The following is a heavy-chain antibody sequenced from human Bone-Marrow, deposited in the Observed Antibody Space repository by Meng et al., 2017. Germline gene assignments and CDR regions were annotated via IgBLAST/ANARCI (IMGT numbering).Heavy chain of an antibody. D-gene: IGHD5-24*01. J-gene: IGHJ3*02. Sequence: GSLRLSCTVSGYSISSGYYWGWIRQPPGKGLEWIGHISYSGSTKYDPSLKSRVTTSADTSKNQFSLKLSSVTAADTAVYFCARGRREGYKQSDAFDIWGQGTLVTVSS. CDR3: ARGRREGYKQSDAFDI. V-gene: IGHV4-38-2*02. CDR1: GYSISSGYY. CDR2: ISYSGST.